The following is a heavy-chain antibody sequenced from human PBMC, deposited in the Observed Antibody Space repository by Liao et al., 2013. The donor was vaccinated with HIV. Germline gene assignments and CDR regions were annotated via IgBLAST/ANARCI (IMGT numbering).Heavy chain of an antibody. CDR3: ARDSFASFDY. V-gene: IGHV4-61*02. CDR1: GGSISSGGYY. J-gene: IGHJ4*02. CDR2: IYTSGST. D-gene: IGHD2-2*01. Sequence: QVHLQESGPGLVKPSQTLSLTCTVSGGSISSGGYYWSWIRQPAGKGLEWLGRIYTSGSTNYNPSLKSRVTISVDTSKSQFSLNLTSVTAADTAVYYCARDSFASFDYWGQGTLVTVSS.